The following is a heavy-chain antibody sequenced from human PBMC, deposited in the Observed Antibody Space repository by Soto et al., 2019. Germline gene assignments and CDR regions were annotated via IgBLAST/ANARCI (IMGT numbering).Heavy chain of an antibody. CDR1: GDTISTGGYT. D-gene: IGHD2-21*01. V-gene: IGHV4-30-2*01. CDR3: ARGNVVAIDY. CDR2: TYHGGST. Sequence: SETLSLTCDVSGDTISTGGYTWAWIRQPPGKALEWIGHTYHGGSTNYNPSLKSRVTISVDRSKNQFSLKLSSVTAADTAVYYCARGNVVAIDYWGQGTLVTVSS. J-gene: IGHJ4*02.